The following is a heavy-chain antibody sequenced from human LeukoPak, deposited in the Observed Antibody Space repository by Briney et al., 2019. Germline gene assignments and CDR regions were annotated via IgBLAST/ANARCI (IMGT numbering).Heavy chain of an antibody. J-gene: IGHJ4*02. CDR3: ARDLTGYYRFDY. CDR2: MYYSGST. D-gene: IGHD3-9*01. CDR1: GYSISSGYY. V-gene: IGHV4-38-2*02. Sequence: SETLSLTCAVSGYSISSGYYWGWIRQPPGKGLEWIGTMYYSGSTFYNPSLKSRVTISVDTSKKQLSLKLSSVTDADTAVYYCARDLTGYYRFDYWGQGTLVTVSS.